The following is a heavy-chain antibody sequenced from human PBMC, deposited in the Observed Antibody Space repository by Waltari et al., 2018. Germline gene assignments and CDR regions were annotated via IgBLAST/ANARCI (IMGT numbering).Heavy chain of an antibody. D-gene: IGHD6-19*01. Sequence: EVQLVESGGGMVRPGGSLSLSCADSGFPFNVLGLCCVRKVPGKGLEWVSGINWSGARTSYADSVMGRFTVSRDNAMNSLYLEMSSLRAEDTALYYCVREVFGSGWRESYFFDYWGQGTLVTVSS. J-gene: IGHJ4*02. CDR2: INWSGART. V-gene: IGHV3-20*04. CDR3: VREVFGSGWRESYFFDY. CDR1: GFPFNVLG.